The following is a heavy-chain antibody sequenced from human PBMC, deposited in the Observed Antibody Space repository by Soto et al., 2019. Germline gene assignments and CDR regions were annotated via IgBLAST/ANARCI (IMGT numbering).Heavy chain of an antibody. V-gene: IGHV5-51*01. D-gene: IGHD5-18*01. J-gene: IGHJ6*02. CDR3: ARYWHSYSLNYYRGMDV. Sequence: GESLKISCKCSGYNFATDWIGWVRQMPGKGLEWMGIIYPADSDTRYSPSSQGQVTISADKSISTAYLQWSSLKASDTAMYYCARYWHSYSLNYYRGMDVWGQGTTVTVSS. CDR2: IYPADSDT. CDR1: GYNFATDW.